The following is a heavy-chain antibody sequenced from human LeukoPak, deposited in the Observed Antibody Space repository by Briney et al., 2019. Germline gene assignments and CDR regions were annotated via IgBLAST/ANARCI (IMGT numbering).Heavy chain of an antibody. Sequence: AASVKVSCKASGGTFSSYAISWVRQAPGQGLEWMGGIIPIFGTANYAQKFQGRVTITTDGSTSTAYMELSSLRSEDTAVYYCARDRSGSNRWFDPWGQGTLVTVSS. J-gene: IGHJ5*02. D-gene: IGHD2-15*01. V-gene: IGHV1-69*05. CDR1: GGTFSSYA. CDR2: IIPIFGTA. CDR3: ARDRSGSNRWFDP.